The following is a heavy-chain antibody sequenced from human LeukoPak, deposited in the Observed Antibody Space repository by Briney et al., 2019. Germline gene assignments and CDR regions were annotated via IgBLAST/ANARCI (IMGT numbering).Heavy chain of an antibody. V-gene: IGHV3-30*02. J-gene: IGHJ1*01. CDR2: IRYDGSNK. D-gene: IGHD6-13*01. CDR1: GFTFSSYG. CDR3: AKDKGSSRRNANFHH. Sequence: GGSLRLSCAASGFTFSSYGMHWVRQAPGKGLEWVAFIRYDGSNKYYADSVKGRFTISRDNAKNSLYLQMNSLRAEDTALYYCAKDKGSSRRNANFHHWGQGTLVTVSS.